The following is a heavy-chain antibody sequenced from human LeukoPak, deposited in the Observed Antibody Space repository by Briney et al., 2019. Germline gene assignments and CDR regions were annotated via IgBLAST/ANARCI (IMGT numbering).Heavy chain of an antibody. D-gene: IGHD5-24*01. CDR2: IYPGDSDSDT. CDR1: EYTFTSYY. V-gene: IGHV5-51*01. J-gene: IGHJ4*02. CDR3: ARRTGYNFDY. Sequence: GESLKISCKGSEYTFTSYYIGWVRQMPGKGLEWMGIIYPGDSDSDTRYSPSFQGQVTISADTSISTAYLQWSSLKASDTAMYYCARRTGYNFDYWGQGTLVTVSS.